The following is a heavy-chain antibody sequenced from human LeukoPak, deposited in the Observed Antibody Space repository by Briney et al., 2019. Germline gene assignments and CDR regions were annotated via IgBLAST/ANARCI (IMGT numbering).Heavy chain of an antibody. J-gene: IGHJ4*02. V-gene: IGHV4-59*01. CDR1: GGSISTYY. Sequence: SETLSLTCTVSGGSISTYYWSWIRQPPGKGLEWIGYIYYSGSTNYNPSLKSRVTISVDTSKNQFSLKLSSVTAADTAVYYCARVDFWSGYCLDYWGQGTLVTVSS. CDR2: IYYSGST. D-gene: IGHD3-3*01. CDR3: ARVDFWSGYCLDY.